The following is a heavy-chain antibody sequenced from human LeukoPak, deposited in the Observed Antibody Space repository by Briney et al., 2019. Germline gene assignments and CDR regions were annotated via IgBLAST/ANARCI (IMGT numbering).Heavy chain of an antibody. D-gene: IGHD3-9*01. Sequence: ASVKVSCKASGYTFTSYGISWVRQAPGQGLEWMGWISAYNGNTNYAQKLQGRVTMTTDTSTSTAYMELRSLRSDVTAVYYCARDKAYYDILTGYYLGYYYYYGMDVWGQGTTVTVSS. CDR1: GYTFTSYG. V-gene: IGHV1-18*01. J-gene: IGHJ6*02. CDR2: ISAYNGNT. CDR3: ARDKAYYDILTGYYLGYYYYYGMDV.